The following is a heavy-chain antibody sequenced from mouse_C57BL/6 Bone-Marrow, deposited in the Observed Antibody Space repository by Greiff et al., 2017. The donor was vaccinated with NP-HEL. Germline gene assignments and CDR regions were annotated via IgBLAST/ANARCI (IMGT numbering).Heavy chain of an antibody. J-gene: IGHJ4*01. CDR1: GYTFTDYN. CDR2: INPNNGGT. D-gene: IGHD1-1*01. V-gene: IGHV1-18*01. Sequence: VQLQQSGPELVKPGASVKIPCKASGYTFTDYNMDWVKQSHGKSLEWIGDINPNNGGTIYNQKFKGKATLTVDKSSSPAYMELRSLTSEDTAVYYCARLGYYYGSSFPGYAMDYWGQGTSVTVSS. CDR3: ARLGYYYGSSFPGYAMDY.